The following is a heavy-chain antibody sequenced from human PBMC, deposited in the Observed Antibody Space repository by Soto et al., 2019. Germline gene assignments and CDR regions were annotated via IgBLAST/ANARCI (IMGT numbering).Heavy chain of an antibody. D-gene: IGHD2-15*01. Sequence: EVQLLESGGGLVQPGGSLRLSCAASGFIFNNYVMGWVRQAPGKGLEWVSGISGTGHTTYYADSMKGRFTISRDNSRNTLFVQIDSLRAEDTALYYCAKDYGGNPNRDAYDVWGQGTMVTVSS. J-gene: IGHJ3*01. CDR2: ISGTGHTT. V-gene: IGHV3-23*01. CDR3: AKDYGGNPNRDAYDV. CDR1: GFIFNNYV.